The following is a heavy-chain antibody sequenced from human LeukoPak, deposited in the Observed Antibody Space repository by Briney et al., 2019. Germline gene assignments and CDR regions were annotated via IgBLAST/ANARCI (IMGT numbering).Heavy chain of an antibody. D-gene: IGHD1-1*01. CDR1: GGSVSSGSYY. CDR3: ARVATGTHFDY. J-gene: IGHJ4*02. CDR2: IYYSGST. V-gene: IGHV4-61*01. Sequence: SETLSLTCTVSGGSVSSGSYYWSWIRQPPGKGLEWIGYIYYSGSTNYNPSLKSRVTISVDTSKNQFSLKLSSVTAADTAVYYCARVATGTHFDYWGQGTLVTVSS.